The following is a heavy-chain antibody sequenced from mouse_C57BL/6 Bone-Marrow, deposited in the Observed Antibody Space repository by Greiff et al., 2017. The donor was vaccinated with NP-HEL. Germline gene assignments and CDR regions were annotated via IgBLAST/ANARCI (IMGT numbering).Heavy chain of an antibody. D-gene: IGHD2-1*01. Sequence: LVESGAELAKPGASVKLSCKASGYTFTSYWMHWVKQRPGQGLEWIGYINPSSGYTKYNQKFKDKATWTADKSSSTAYMQLSSLTYEDSAVYYCASGIYYGFAYWGQGTLVTVSA. J-gene: IGHJ3*01. CDR2: INPSSGYT. CDR3: ASGIYYGFAY. CDR1: GYTFTSYW. V-gene: IGHV1-7*01.